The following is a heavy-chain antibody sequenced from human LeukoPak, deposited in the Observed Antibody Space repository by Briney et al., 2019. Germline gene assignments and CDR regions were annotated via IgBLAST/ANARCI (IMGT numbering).Heavy chain of an antibody. V-gene: IGHV3-48*04. CDR2: ISSSSSTI. CDR1: GFTFSSYS. D-gene: IGHD2-2*01. CDR3: ARDCGTTTCQRAFDV. Sequence: GGSLRLSCAASGFTFSSYSMNWVRQAPGKGLEWVSYISSSSSTIYYADSVKGRFTISRDNAKNSLFLQMNSLRAEDTAVYYCARDCGTTTCQRAFDVWGQGAMVTVSS. J-gene: IGHJ3*01.